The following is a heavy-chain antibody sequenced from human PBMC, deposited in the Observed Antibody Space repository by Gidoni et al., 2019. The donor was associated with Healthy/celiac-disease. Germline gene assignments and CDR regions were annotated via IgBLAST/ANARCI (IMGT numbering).Heavy chain of an antibody. V-gene: IGHV3-21*01. CDR3: ARAPSDYYYYYYMDV. CDR2: ISSSSSYI. CDR1: GFPFSRYS. Sequence: EVQLVESGGGLVKPGGSLRLSCAASGFPFSRYSMNWVRQAPGKGLEWVSSISSSSSYIYYADSVKGRFTISRDNAKNSLYLQMNSLRAEDTAVYYCARAPSDYYYYYYMDVWGKGTTVTVSS. J-gene: IGHJ6*03.